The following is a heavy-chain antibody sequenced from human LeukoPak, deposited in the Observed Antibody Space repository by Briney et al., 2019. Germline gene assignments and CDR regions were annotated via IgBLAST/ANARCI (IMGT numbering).Heavy chain of an antibody. D-gene: IGHD2-8*02. CDR3: VRDGMGTAPYDL. CDR2: INPGDGSTT. V-gene: IGHV3-74*01. CDR1: GFTMKNYW. J-gene: IGHJ4*01. Sequence: PGGSLRLSCAGSGFTMKNYWMNWVRQAPGEGLVWVSHINPGDGSTTGYADSVKGRFTVSRDNAKNTLYLQMTSLKDGDTAVYYCVRDGMGTAPYDLWGQGTLVTVSS.